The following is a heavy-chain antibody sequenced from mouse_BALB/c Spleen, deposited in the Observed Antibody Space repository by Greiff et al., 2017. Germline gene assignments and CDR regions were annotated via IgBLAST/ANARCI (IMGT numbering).Heavy chain of an antibody. D-gene: IGHD1-2*01. V-gene: IGHV14-3*02. CDR2: IDPENGNT. CDR1: GFNIKDTY. CDR3: APITTATEGFAY. J-gene: IGHJ3*01. Sequence: VQLQQSGAELVKPGASVKLSCTASGFNIKDTYMHWVKQRPEQGLEWIGWIDPENGNTIYDPKFQGKASITADTSSNTAYLQLSSLTSEDTAVYYCAPITTATEGFAYWGQGTLVTVSA.